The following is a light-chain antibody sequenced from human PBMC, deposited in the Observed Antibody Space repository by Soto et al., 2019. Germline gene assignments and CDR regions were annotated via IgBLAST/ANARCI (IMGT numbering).Light chain of an antibody. CDR2: RST. V-gene: IGLV1-44*01. Sequence: QSVLTQPPSASGTPGQRVPISFSGSSSNLGTNTVTWYQHLPGTAPKLLIYRSTQRPSGVPDRFSGSKSGTSASLAISGLQSEDEADYYCAAWDDSLNGVVFGGGTKLTVL. CDR3: AAWDDSLNGVV. J-gene: IGLJ2*01. CDR1: SSNLGTNT.